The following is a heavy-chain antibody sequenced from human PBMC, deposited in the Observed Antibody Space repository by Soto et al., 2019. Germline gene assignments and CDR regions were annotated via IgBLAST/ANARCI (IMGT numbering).Heavy chain of an antibody. Sequence: SETLSLTCTVSGGSISSSSYYWSWIRQPPGKGLEWIGYIYYSGSTYYNPSLKSRVTISVDTSKNQFSLKLSSVTAADTAVYYCARDNRLRGLTKYGWFDPWGQGTLVTVSS. J-gene: IGHJ5*02. V-gene: IGHV4-30-4*02. CDR2: IYYSGST. CDR3: ARDNRLRGLTKYGWFDP. CDR1: GGSISSSSYY. D-gene: IGHD3-10*01.